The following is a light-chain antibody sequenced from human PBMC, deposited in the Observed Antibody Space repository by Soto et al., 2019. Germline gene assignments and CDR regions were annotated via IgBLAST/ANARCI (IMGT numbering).Light chain of an antibody. CDR1: SSDVGGYNY. V-gene: IGLV2-8*01. CDR3: SSYTGRHNFLYV. Sequence: QSALTQPPSASGSPGQSVTISCTGTSSDVGGYNYVSWYQQHPGKAPKLMISEVNKRPSGVPERFSGSKSGNTASLTVSGLQAEDEGDYYCSSYTGRHNFLYVFGTGTKLTVL. J-gene: IGLJ1*01. CDR2: EVN.